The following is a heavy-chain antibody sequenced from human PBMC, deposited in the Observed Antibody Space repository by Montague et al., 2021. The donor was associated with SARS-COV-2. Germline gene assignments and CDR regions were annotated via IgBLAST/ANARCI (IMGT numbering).Heavy chain of an antibody. CDR1: GGSISSTSFF. Sequence: SETLSLTCSVSGGSISSTSFFWAWIRQPPGKGLEWVGSMYSSGATYYNPSLKSRVTISGDTSRNQLPVRLSSVTAADTAVYYCARSTSGWFIYWGQGTLVTVSS. J-gene: IGHJ4*02. CDR3: ARSTSGWFIY. V-gene: IGHV4-39*01. CDR2: MYSSGAT. D-gene: IGHD6-19*01.